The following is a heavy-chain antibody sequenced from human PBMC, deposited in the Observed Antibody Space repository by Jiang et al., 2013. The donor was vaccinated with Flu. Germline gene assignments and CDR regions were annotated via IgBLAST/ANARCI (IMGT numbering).Heavy chain of an antibody. J-gene: IGHJ4*02. D-gene: IGHD1-26*01. Sequence: FTSYWIGWVRQMPGKGLEWMGIIYPGDSDTKYSPSFQGQVTISADKSITTAYLQWSSLKASDTAMYYCARHTTNTVSHFDYWGQGTLVTVSS. CDR1: FTSYW. CDR3: ARHTTNTVSHFDY. V-gene: IGHV5-51*01. CDR2: IYPGDSDT.